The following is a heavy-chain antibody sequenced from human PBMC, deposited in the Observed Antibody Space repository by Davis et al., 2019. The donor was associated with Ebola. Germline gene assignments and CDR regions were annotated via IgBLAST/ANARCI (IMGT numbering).Heavy chain of an antibody. V-gene: IGHV3-23*01. J-gene: IGHJ4*02. CDR1: GFTFGSYA. CDR2: ISGSGDST. Sequence: PGGSLRLSCSASGFTFGSYAMSWVRQAPGKGLEWVSSISGSGDSTYYADSVKGRFTISRDNSKNTLYLQMNSLRAEDTALYYCARDKAPILEVVAAFFEWGQGTLVTVSS. D-gene: IGHD2-15*01. CDR3: ARDKAPILEVVAAFFE.